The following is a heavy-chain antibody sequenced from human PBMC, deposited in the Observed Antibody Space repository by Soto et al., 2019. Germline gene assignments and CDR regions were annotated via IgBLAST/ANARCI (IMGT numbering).Heavy chain of an antibody. D-gene: IGHD5-12*01. J-gene: IGHJ6*02. CDR1: GFTFSSYG. Sequence: QVQLVEPGGGVVQPGRSLRLSCAASGFTFSSYGMHWVRQAPGKGLEWVAVIWYDVSNKYYADSVKGRFTISRDNSKNTLYLQMNSLRVEDTAVYYCARETGYSNAYYYYYGMDVWGQGTTVTVSS. CDR2: IWYDVSNK. V-gene: IGHV3-33*01. CDR3: ARETGYSNAYYYYYGMDV.